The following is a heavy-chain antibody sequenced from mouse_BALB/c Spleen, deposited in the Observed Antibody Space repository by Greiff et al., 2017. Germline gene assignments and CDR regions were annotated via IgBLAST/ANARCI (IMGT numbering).Heavy chain of an antibody. Sequence: DVQLVESGGGLVKPGGSLKLSCAASGFTFSDYYMYWVRQTPEKRLEWVATISDGGSYTYYPDSVKGRFTISRDNAKNNLYLQMSSLKSEDTAMYYCAREESTMITTAWFAYWGQGTLVTVSA. CDR2: ISDGGSYT. CDR3: AREESTMITTAWFAY. V-gene: IGHV5-4*02. J-gene: IGHJ3*01. CDR1: GFTFSDYY. D-gene: IGHD2-4*01.